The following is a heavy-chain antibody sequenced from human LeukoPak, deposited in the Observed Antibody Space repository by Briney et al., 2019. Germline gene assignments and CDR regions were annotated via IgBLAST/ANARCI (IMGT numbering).Heavy chain of an antibody. J-gene: IGHJ3*02. CDR3: AREVAGTGFNDAFDI. V-gene: IGHV4-39*07. CDR2: IYYSGST. Sequence: MPSETLSLTCTVSGGSISSSSYYWGWIRQPPGKGLEWIGSIYYSGSTYYNPSLKSRVTISVDTSKNQFSLKLSSVTAADTAVYYCAREVAGTGFNDAFDIWGQGTMVTVSS. CDR1: GGSISSSSYY. D-gene: IGHD6-19*01.